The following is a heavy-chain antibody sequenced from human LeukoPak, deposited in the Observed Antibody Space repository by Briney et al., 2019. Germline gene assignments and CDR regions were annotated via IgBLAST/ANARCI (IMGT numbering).Heavy chain of an antibody. J-gene: IGHJ6*02. V-gene: IGHV3-23*01. D-gene: IGHD3-22*01. CDR3: ARDTYDSIHGMDV. CDR1: GFTLSTNA. CDR2: ISGSGAST. Sequence: PGGSLRLSCLTSGFTLSTNAMSWVRQAPGKGLEWISGISGSGASTYYADSVKGRFTISRDNSKNTLYLQMNSLRPEDTAMYYCARDTYDSIHGMDVWGQGTTVTVSS.